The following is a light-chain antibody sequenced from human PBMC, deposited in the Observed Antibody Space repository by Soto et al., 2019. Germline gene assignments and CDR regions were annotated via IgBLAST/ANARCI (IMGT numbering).Light chain of an antibody. CDR1: SDINVGPYR. CDR2: YKSDSDK. J-gene: IGLJ2*01. V-gene: IGLV5-45*03. Sequence: QPMLTQPSSLSASPGASASLTCTLRSDINVGPYRIYWYQQKPGSRPQHLLTYKSDSDKQQGSGVPSRFSGSKDASANAAILLISGLQSEDEADYYCMIWHSTAVVFGGGTKVTVL. CDR3: MIWHSTAVV.